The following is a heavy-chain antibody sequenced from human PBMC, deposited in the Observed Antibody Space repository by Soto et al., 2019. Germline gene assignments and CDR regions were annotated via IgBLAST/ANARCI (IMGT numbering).Heavy chain of an antibody. CDR1: GGTFSSYA. Sequence: QVQLVQSGAEVKKPGSSVKVSCKASGGTFSSYAISWVRQAPGQGLEWMGGIIPIFGTANYAQKFQGRVTITADESTSTAYMELSSLRSEDTAVYYCARWSYGDSQSPASFCGIMDVWGQGTTVTVSS. CDR2: IIPIFGTA. J-gene: IGHJ6*02. D-gene: IGHD4-17*01. CDR3: ARWSYGDSQSPASFCGIMDV. V-gene: IGHV1-69*01.